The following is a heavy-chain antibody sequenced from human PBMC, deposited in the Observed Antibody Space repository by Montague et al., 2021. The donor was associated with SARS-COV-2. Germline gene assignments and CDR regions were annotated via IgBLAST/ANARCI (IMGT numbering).Heavy chain of an antibody. J-gene: IGHJ6*02. D-gene: IGHD3-3*01. CDR3: ARARGGTIVGVIGAYYGMDI. CDR1: GGSISNYY. V-gene: IGHV4-59*01. CDR2: MYYSGST. Sequence: SETLSLTCTVSGGSISNYYWSWIRQSPGKGLEWIAYMYYSGSTKYNPSLKSRATISVDTSKNQFSLTLSSMTAADTAVYYCARARGGTIVGVIGAYYGMDIGGQGTTVIV.